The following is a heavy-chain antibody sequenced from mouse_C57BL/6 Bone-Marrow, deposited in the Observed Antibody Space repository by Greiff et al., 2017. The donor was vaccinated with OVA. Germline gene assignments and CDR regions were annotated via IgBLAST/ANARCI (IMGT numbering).Heavy chain of an antibody. D-gene: IGHD1-1*01. Sequence: DVHLVESGGGLVQPGGSMKLSCAASGFTFSDAWMDWVRQSPEKGLEWVAEIRNKANNHATYYAESVKGRFTISRDDSKSSVYLQMNSLRAEDTGIYYCTRGLYYYGSSPWFAYWGQGTLVTVSA. J-gene: IGHJ3*01. CDR3: TRGLYYYGSSPWFAY. CDR1: GFTFSDAW. CDR2: IRNKANNHAT. V-gene: IGHV6-6*01.